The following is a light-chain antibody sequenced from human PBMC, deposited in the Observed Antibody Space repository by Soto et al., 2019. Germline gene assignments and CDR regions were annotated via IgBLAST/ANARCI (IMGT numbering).Light chain of an antibody. J-gene: IGLJ3*02. CDR2: SNN. V-gene: IGLV1-44*01. CDR3: AAWDDSRNGWV. CDR1: SSNIGSNT. Sequence: QSVLTQPPSASGTPGQRVTISCSGSSSNIGSNTVNWYQQLPGTAPKLLIYSNNQRPSGVPDRLSGSKSGTSASLAISGLQSEDEADYYCAAWDDSRNGWVFGGGTKLTVL.